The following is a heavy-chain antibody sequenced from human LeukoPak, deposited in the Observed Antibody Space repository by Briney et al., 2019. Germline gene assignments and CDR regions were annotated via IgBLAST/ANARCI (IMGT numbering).Heavy chain of an antibody. D-gene: IGHD1-26*01. CDR1: GGSVNSGSYY. J-gene: IGHJ4*02. CDR2: IYYSGST. CDR3: ARAAYSGSYHSDY. Sequence: SETLSLTCTVSGGSVNSGSYYWNWIRQPPGRGLEWIGYIYYSGSTNYNPSLKSRVTISVDTSKNQFSLKLSSVTAADTAVYYCARAAYSGSYHSDYWGQGTLVTVSS. V-gene: IGHV4-61*01.